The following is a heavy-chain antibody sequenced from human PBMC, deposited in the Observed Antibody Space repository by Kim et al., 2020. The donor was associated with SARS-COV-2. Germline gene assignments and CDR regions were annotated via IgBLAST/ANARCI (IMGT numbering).Heavy chain of an antibody. J-gene: IGHJ6*02. CDR2: ISYDGSNK. V-gene: IGHV3-30*18. Sequence: GGSLRLSCEASGFMFSSYGFHWVRQAPGKGLQWVAVISYDGSNKYYADSVKGRFTISRDNSKNTLYLHMNSLRPEDTAKYYCAKDRIAATGRYYYGLDVWCRGTTVVVAS. CDR1: GFMFSSYG. CDR3: AKDRIAATGRYYYGLDV. D-gene: IGHD6-13*01.